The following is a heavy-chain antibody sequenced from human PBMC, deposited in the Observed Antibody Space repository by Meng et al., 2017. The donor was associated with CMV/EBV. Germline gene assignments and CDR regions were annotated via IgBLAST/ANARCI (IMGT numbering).Heavy chain of an antibody. J-gene: IGHJ4*02. Sequence: EVQLVDSGGGMVKLGGSWRLACAASGFSFSSYSMNWVRQAPGKGLEWVSSISSSSSYIYYADSVKGRFTISRDNAKNSLYLQMNSLRAEDTAVYYCARDLERTYYYDSSGYSFFDYWGQGPLVTVAS. D-gene: IGHD3-22*01. CDR1: GFSFSSYS. CDR2: ISSSSSYI. CDR3: ARDLERTYYYDSSGYSFFDY. V-gene: IGHV3-21*01.